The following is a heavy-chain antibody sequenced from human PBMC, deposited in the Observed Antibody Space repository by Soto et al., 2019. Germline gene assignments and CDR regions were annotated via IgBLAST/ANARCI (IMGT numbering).Heavy chain of an antibody. CDR2: VYYSGGA. CDR3: TRDGDGRMTTNPYYYYGMDV. J-gene: IGHJ6*02. Sequence: SETLSLTCTVSGGSISGYYWSWIRQPPGKGLEWIGNVYYSGGAKYNPSVKRRVSISVDTSKNQFSLNLSSVTAADKAVYYCTRDGDGRMTTNPYYYYGMDVWGPGITVTVSS. V-gene: IGHV4-59*01. D-gene: IGHD2-21*02. CDR1: GGSISGYY.